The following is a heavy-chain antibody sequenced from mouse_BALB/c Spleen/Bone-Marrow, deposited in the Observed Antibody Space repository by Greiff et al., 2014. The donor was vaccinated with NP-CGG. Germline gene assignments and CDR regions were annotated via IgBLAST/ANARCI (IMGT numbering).Heavy chain of an antibody. V-gene: IGHV14-3*02. CDR1: GFNIKDTY. D-gene: IGHD2-2*01. Sequence: VQLQQSGAELVKPGASVKLSCTASGFNIKDTYMHWVRQRPEQGLEWIGRIDPANGNTKYDPKFHGKTTITADASSNTAYLQLSSLTSEDTAVYYCARNYGYGKSFAYWGQGTLVTVSA. CDR3: ARNYGYGKSFAY. CDR2: IDPANGNT. J-gene: IGHJ3*01.